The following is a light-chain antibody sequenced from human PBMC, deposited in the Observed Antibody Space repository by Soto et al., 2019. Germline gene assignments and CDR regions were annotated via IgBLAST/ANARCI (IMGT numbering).Light chain of an antibody. CDR1: QSVRSN. Sequence: EIVMTQSPVTLSVSPGERATLSCRASQSVRSNLAWYQQKPGQAPSLLIYGAFTRATGIPTRFSGTGSGTELTLTISSLQSEDFAVYYCQQFRNWPWTFGQGTKVDIK. J-gene: IGKJ1*01. V-gene: IGKV3-15*01. CDR2: GAF. CDR3: QQFRNWPWT.